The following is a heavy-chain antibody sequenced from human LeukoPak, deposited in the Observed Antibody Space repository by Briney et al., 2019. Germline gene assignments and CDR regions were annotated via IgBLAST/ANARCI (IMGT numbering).Heavy chain of an antibody. Sequence: GGSLRLFCAASRFILTVYAIHWDRQAPGKGLEWVSVIAYDGTNKYYADSVKGRFTISRDTSKNTLYLQMNSLRPDDTAVYYCVRRSSLAVFDIWGQGTMVTVSS. CDR1: RFILTVYA. D-gene: IGHD6-19*01. V-gene: IGHV3-30-3*01. J-gene: IGHJ3*02. CDR2: IAYDGTNK. CDR3: VRRSSLAVFDI.